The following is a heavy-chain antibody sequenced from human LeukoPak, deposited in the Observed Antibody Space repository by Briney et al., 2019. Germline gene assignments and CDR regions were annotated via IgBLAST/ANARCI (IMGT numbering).Heavy chain of an antibody. J-gene: IGHJ4*02. CDR1: GGSFSGYY. D-gene: IGHD3-9*01. V-gene: IGHV4-34*01. CDR3: ARLTLTGQPLDY. CDR2: INHSGST. Sequence: SETLPLACAVYGGSFSGYYWSWIRQPPGKGLEWIGEINHSGSTNYNPSLKSRVTISVDTSKNQFSLKLSSVTAADTAVYYCARLTLTGQPLDYCGQGDLVTVSS.